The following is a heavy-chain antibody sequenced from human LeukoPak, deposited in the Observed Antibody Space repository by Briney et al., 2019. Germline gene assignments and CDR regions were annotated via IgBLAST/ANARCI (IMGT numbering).Heavy chain of an antibody. CDR3: AREKGGSYLFDY. CDR1: GGSISSGDYY. V-gene: IGHV4-30-4*08. Sequence: SETLSLTCTVSGGSISSGDYYWSWIRQPPGKGLEWIGYIYYSGSTYYNPSLKSRVTISVDTSKNQFSLKLSSLTAADTAVYYCAREKGGSYLFDYWGQGTLVTVSS. J-gene: IGHJ4*02. D-gene: IGHD1-26*01. CDR2: IYYSGST.